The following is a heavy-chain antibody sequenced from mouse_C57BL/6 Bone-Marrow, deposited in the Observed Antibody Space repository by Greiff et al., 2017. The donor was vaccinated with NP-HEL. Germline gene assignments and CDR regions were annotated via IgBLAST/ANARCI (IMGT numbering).Heavy chain of an antibody. V-gene: IGHV1-5*01. Sequence: EVTLMESGTVLARPGASVKMSCKTSGYTFTSYWMHWVKQRPGQGLEWIGAIYPGNSDTSYNQKFKGQAKMTAVTSASTAYMELSSLTNKDSAVYYWTRWVFITTVVAPFDYWGQGTTLTVSS. CDR3: TRWVFITTVVAPFDY. D-gene: IGHD1-1*01. J-gene: IGHJ2*01. CDR2: IYPGNSDT. CDR1: GYTFTSYW.